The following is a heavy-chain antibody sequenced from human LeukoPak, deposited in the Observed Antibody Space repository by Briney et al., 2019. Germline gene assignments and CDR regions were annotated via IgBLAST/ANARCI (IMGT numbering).Heavy chain of an antibody. CDR2: IYGDSST. CDR3: ARRDTGNWYFDL. J-gene: IGHJ2*01. V-gene: IGHV3-66*04. Sequence: GGSLRLSCAASGFTVNTNHMNWVRQVPGKGLEWVSVIYGDSSTYYADSVKGKFTISRDTSKNTLFLQMNSLRAEDTAVYYCARRDTGNWYFDLWGRGTLVTVSS. CDR1: GFTVNTNH. D-gene: IGHD7-27*01.